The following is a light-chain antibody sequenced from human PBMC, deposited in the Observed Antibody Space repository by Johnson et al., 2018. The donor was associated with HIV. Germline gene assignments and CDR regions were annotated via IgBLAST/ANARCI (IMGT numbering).Light chain of an antibody. Sequence: QSVLTQPPSVSAAPGQMVTISCSGSSSNIGRNYVSWYQQLPGTAPKLIIYQNTWRPSWIPDRFSGSTSGASATLAITGLQTGDEADYYCGTWDNSLKAEVFGTGTKVTVL. J-gene: IGLJ1*01. V-gene: IGLV1-51*02. CDR3: GTWDNSLKAEV. CDR2: QNT. CDR1: SSNIGRNY.